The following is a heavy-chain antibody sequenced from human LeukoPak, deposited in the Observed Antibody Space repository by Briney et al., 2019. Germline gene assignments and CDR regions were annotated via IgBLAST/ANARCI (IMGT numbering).Heavy chain of an antibody. CDR3: ARSTIFGVLDY. D-gene: IGHD3-3*01. CDR2: IYSGGST. CDR1: GFTVSSNY. V-gene: IGHV3-66*02. Sequence: AGSLRLSCAASGFTVSSNYMSWVRQAPGKGLEWVSVIYSGGSTYYADSVKGRFTISRDNSKNTLYLQMNSLRAEDTAVYYCARSTIFGVLDYWGQGTLVTVSS. J-gene: IGHJ4*02.